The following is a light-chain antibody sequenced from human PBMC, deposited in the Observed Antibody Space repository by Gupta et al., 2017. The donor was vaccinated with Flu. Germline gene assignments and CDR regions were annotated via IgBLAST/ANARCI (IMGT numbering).Light chain of an antibody. Sequence: DIVMTQSPDSLAVSLGERATINCKSSQSVSFTSNSKNYLAWYQQKPGQPPNLLIYWASTRESGVPDRFRGSGSGTDFTLTISSLQAEDVAVYYCQKYYSIPPTFGGGTKVEIK. CDR3: QKYYSIPPT. CDR1: QSVSFTSNSKNY. J-gene: IGKJ4*01. V-gene: IGKV4-1*01. CDR2: WAS.